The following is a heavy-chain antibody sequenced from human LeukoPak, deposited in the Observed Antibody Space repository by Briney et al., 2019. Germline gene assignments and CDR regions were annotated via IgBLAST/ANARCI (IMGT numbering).Heavy chain of an antibody. D-gene: IGHD3-22*01. CDR2: INPSGGST. V-gene: IGHV1-46*01. J-gene: IGHJ4*02. CDR1: GYTFTSYY. Sequence: ASVKVSCKASGYTFTSYYMHWVRQAPGQGLEWMGIINPSGGSTSYAQKFQGRVTMTRDTSTSTVYMELSSLRSEDTAVHYCARDTREHYYDSSDFDYWGQGTLVTVSS. CDR3: ARDTREHYYDSSDFDY.